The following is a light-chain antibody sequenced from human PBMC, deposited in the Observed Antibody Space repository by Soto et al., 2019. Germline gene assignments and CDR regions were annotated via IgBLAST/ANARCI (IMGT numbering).Light chain of an antibody. CDR3: QKYNSAPRALT. V-gene: IGKV1-27*01. CDR2: AAS. J-gene: IGKJ4*01. Sequence: DIQMTQSPSSLSASVGDRVTITCRASQGISNYLAWYQQKPGKVPKLLIYAASTLQSGVPSRFSGSGYGTDFTLTISSLQPEDVATYYCQKYNSAPRALTFGGGTKVEIK. CDR1: QGISNY.